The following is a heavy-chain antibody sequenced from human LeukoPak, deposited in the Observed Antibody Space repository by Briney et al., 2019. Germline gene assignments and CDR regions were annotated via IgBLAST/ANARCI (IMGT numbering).Heavy chain of an antibody. CDR3: AKAGVLRYFDWLLEGYFDY. CDR1: GFTFSSYA. V-gene: IGHV3-23*01. D-gene: IGHD3-9*01. Sequence: GGSLRLSCAASGFTFSSYAMSWVRQAPGKGLEWVSAISGSGGSTYYADSVKGRFTISRDNSKDTLYLQMNSLRAEDTAVYYCAKAGVLRYFDWLLEGYFDYWGQGTLVTVSS. J-gene: IGHJ4*02. CDR2: ISGSGGST.